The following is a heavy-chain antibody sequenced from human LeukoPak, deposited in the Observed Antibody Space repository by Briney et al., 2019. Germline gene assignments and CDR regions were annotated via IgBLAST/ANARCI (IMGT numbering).Heavy chain of an antibody. J-gene: IGHJ4*02. V-gene: IGHV3-48*02. D-gene: IGHD6-13*01. CDR2: ISRSRTTI. CDR3: ARDQGGSSWFDY. CDR1: EFTSSSYS. Sequence: GGSLRLSCAASEFTSSSYSFDWVRQAPGKGLEWVSYISRSRTTIYYADSVQGRFTIPRDNAKNSVYLQMNSLRDDDTAVYYCARDQGGSSWFDYWGQGALVSVSS.